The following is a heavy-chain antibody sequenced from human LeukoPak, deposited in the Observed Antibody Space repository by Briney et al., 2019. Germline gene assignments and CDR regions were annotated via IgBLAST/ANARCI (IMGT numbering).Heavy chain of an antibody. V-gene: IGHV4-4*09. Sequence: SETLSLTCTVSGGSISTYYWSWIRRPPGKGLEWIAYIHASGPTNYNPSLKSRITISVDTSKNQFSLRLSSVTAADTAVYYCARHDAGIAARPFDNWGQGTLVTVSS. D-gene: IGHD6-6*01. J-gene: IGHJ4*02. CDR1: GGSISTYY. CDR3: ARHDAGIAARPFDN. CDR2: IHASGPT.